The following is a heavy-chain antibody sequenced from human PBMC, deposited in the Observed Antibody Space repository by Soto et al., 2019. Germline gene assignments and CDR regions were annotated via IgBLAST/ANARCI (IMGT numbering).Heavy chain of an antibody. CDR2: INAGNGNT. Sequence: ASVKVSCKASGYTFTSYAMHWVRQAPGQRLEWMGWINAGNGNTKYSQKFQGRVTITRDTSASTAYMELSSLRSEDTAVYCCARVVTTKYYYYGMDVWGQGTTVTVSS. CDR3: ARVVTTKYYYYGMDV. CDR1: GYTFTSYA. V-gene: IGHV1-3*01. J-gene: IGHJ6*02. D-gene: IGHD4-4*01.